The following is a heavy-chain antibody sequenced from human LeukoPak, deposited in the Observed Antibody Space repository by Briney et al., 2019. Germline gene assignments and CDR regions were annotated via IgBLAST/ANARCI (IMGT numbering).Heavy chain of an antibody. CDR2: ISASGVST. D-gene: IGHD3-10*01. CDR1: GLSFSSYS. CDR3: AKTWRGRGYYGYGPSEYFYYMDV. V-gene: IGHV3-23*01. J-gene: IGHJ6*03. Sequence: GGSLRLSCAASGLSFSSYSMNWVRQAPGKGLEWVSSISASGVSTYYADSVKGRFTISRGNSKNTLWLQMNSLRGEDTAVYYCAKTWRGRGYYGYGPSEYFYYMDVWGKGTTVTISS.